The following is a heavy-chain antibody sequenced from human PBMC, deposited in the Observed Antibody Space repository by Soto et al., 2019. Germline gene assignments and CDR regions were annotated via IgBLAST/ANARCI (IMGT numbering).Heavy chain of an antibody. J-gene: IGHJ6*03. CDR2: INSDGGST. Sequence: GGSLRLSCAASGFTFSSYWMHWVRQAPGKGLVWVSRINSDGGSTNYADSVKGRFTISRDDAKNSLYLQMNSLRAEDTAVYYCTKLHCSSASCYGGFYYYYMDVWGKGTTVTVSS. CDR3: TKLHCSSASCYGGFYYYYMDV. D-gene: IGHD2-2*01. CDR1: GFTFSSYW. V-gene: IGHV3-74*01.